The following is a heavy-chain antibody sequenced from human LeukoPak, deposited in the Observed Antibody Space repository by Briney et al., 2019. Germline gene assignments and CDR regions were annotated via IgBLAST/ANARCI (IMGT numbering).Heavy chain of an antibody. V-gene: IGHV3-30*09. Sequence: PGGSLRLSCAASGFTFSSYAMHWVRQAPGKGLEWVAVISYDGSNKYYADSVKGRFAISRDNSKNTLYLQMNSLRAEDTAVYYCARCSDRGSRGAFDIWGQGTMVTVSS. CDR1: GFTFSSYA. J-gene: IGHJ3*02. CDR3: ARCSDRGSRGAFDI. D-gene: IGHD3-16*01. CDR2: ISYDGSNK.